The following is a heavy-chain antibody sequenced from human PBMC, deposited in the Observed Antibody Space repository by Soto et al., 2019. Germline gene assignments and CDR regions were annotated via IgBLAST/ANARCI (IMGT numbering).Heavy chain of an antibody. CDR3: AREGIYCSGGSCYYDY. CDR2: IIPIFGTA. CDR1: GGTFSSYA. V-gene: IGHV1-69*01. J-gene: IGHJ4*02. Sequence: QVQLVQSGAEVKKPGSSVKVSCKASGGTFSSYAISWVRQAPGQGLEWMGGIIPIFGTAKYAQKFQGRVTITADESTSTAYMERSSLRTEDTAVYYCAREGIYCSGGSCYYDYWGQGTLVAVSS. D-gene: IGHD2-15*01.